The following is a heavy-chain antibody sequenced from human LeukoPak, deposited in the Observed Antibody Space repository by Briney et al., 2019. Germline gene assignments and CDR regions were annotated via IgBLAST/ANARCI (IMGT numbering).Heavy chain of an antibody. D-gene: IGHD5-12*01. J-gene: IGHJ5*02. Sequence: WASVKVSCKASGGTFSSFVVSWVRQAPGQGLEWMGGIIPIFGTANYAQKFQGRVTITADESTSTAYMELSSLRSEDTAVYYCARTWIHKNWFDPWGQGSLVTDSS. V-gene: IGHV1-69*13. CDR2: IIPIFGTA. CDR3: ARTWIHKNWFDP. CDR1: GGTFSSFV.